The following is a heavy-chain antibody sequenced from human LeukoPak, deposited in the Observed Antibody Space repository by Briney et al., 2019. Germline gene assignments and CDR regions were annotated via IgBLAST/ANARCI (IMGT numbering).Heavy chain of an antibody. J-gene: IGHJ4*02. V-gene: IGHV4-31*03. CDR1: GGSISSGGYY. D-gene: IGHD4-17*01. CDR3: ARGTVAKSYFDY. Sequence: SETLSLTCTVSGGSISSGGYYWSWIRQHPGKGLEWIGYIYYSGSTYYNPSLKSRVTISVDTSKNQFSLKLSSVTAADTAVYYCARGTVAKSYFDYWGQGTLVTVSS. CDR2: IYYSGST.